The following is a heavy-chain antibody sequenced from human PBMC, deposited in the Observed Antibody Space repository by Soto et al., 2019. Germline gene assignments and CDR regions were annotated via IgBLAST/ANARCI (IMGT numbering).Heavy chain of an antibody. CDR1: GFTFRSYA. V-gene: IGHV3-23*01. J-gene: IGHJ4*02. D-gene: IGHD3-22*01. Sequence: SLRLSCAASGFTFRSYALAWVRQPPGKGLEWVSTINDSGGTTYYADSVRGRFTVSRDNSKNTLYLQLSSLRADDTAVYYCARGFYYDSAGYHPFDYWGQGTLVTVSS. CDR3: ARGFYYDSAGYHPFDY. CDR2: INDSGGTT.